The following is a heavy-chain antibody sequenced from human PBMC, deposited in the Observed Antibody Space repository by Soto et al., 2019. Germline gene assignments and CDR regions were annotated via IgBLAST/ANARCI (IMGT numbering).Heavy chain of an antibody. J-gene: IGHJ6*02. Sequence: VQLVESGGGVVQPGRSLRLSCAASGFTFSSYGMHWVRQAPGKGLEWVSGISWNSGSIGYADSVKGRFTISRDNAKNSLYLQMNSLRAEDTALYYCAKDIAAPPAYYYYGMDVWGQGTTVTVSS. V-gene: IGHV3-9*01. D-gene: IGHD6-6*01. CDR3: AKDIAAPPAYYYYGMDV. CDR1: GFTFSSYG. CDR2: ISWNSGSI.